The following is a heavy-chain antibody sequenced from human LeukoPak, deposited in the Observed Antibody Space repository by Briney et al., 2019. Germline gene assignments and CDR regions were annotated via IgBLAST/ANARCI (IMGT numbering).Heavy chain of an antibody. CDR1: GFTFSSYA. CDR3: AKDLGFGERRYFDY. V-gene: IGHV3-23*01. J-gene: IGHJ4*02. D-gene: IGHD3-10*01. Sequence: GGSLRLSCAASGFTFSSYAMSWVRQAPGKGLEWVSAIRGSGGSTYYADSVKGRFTISRDNSKNTLYLQMNSLRAEDTAVYYCAKDLGFGERRYFDYWGQGTLVTVSS. CDR2: IRGSGGST.